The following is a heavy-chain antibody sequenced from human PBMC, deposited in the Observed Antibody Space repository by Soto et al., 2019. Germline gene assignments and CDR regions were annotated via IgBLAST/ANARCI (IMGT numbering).Heavy chain of an antibody. CDR3: ARVNGKMFPVPPDL. Sequence: PSETLSLTCTVSGGSISSSSYYWGWIRQPPGKVLEWIGSIYYSGSTYYNPSLKSRVTISVDTSKNQFSLKLSSVTAADSAMYYCARVNGKMFPVPPDLWGQGTLVTVSS. V-gene: IGHV4-39*01. CDR2: IYYSGST. D-gene: IGHD3-10*02. J-gene: IGHJ4*02. CDR1: GGSISSSSYY.